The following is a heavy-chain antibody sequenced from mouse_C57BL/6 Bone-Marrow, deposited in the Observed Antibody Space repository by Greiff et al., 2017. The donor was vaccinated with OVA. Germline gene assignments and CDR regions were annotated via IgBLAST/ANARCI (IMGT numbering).Heavy chain of an antibody. Sequence: QVQLQQPGAELVKPGASVKMSCKASGYTFTSYWITWVKQRPGQGLEWIGDIYPGSGSTNYNEKFKSKATLTVDTSSSTAYMQLSSLTSEDSAVYYCARDGNYGNYGDYFDYWGKGTTLTVSS. V-gene: IGHV1-55*01. CDR2: IYPGSGST. CDR3: ARDGNYGNYGDYFDY. J-gene: IGHJ2*01. D-gene: IGHD2-1*01. CDR1: GYTFTSYW.